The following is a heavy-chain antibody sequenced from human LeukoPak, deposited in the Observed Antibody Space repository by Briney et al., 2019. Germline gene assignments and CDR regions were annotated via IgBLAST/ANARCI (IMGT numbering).Heavy chain of an antibody. D-gene: IGHD2-2*01. J-gene: IGHJ3*02. CDR1: GFTFSSYS. V-gene: IGHV3-21*01. Sequence: GGSLRLSCAASGFTFSSYSMNWVRQAPGKGLEWVSSISSSSSYIYYADSVKGRFTISRDSAKNSLYLQMNSLRAEDTAVYYCARDLYCSSTSCYLWGAFDIWGQGTMVTVSS. CDR3: ARDLYCSSTSCYLWGAFDI. CDR2: ISSSSSYI.